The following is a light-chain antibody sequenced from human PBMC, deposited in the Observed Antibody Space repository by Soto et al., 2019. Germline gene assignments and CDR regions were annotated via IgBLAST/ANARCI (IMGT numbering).Light chain of an antibody. CDR1: SSNIGNNA. Sequence: QYVLTQPPSVSEAPRQRVTISCSGSSSNIGNNAVNWYQQLPGKAPKLLIYYDDLLPSGVSDRFSGSKSGTSASLAISGLQSEDEADYYCAAWDDSLNGLVFGGGTKVTVL. V-gene: IGLV1-36*01. CDR2: YDD. J-gene: IGLJ2*01. CDR3: AAWDDSLNGLV.